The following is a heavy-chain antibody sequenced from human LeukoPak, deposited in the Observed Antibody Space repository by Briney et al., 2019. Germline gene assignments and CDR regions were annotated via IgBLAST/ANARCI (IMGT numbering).Heavy chain of an antibody. Sequence: PGGSLRLSCAASGFTFSSYGMHWVRQAPGKGLEGVALIRYDGSNKYYADSVKGRFTISRDNSKNTLYLQMNSLRAEDTAVYYCAKKGSPGYCSSTSCYFDYWGQGTLVTVSS. CDR2: IRYDGSNK. D-gene: IGHD2-2*01. CDR1: GFTFSSYG. J-gene: IGHJ4*02. CDR3: AKKGSPGYCSSTSCYFDY. V-gene: IGHV3-30*02.